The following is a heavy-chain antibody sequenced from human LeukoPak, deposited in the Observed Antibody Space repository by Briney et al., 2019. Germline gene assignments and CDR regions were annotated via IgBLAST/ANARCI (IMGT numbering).Heavy chain of an antibody. Sequence: ASVKVSCKASGYTFTIDYMHWVRHAPGQGLEWMGLINPSGGSTTYAQKFQGRVTMTRDTSTSTVYMELSSLRSEDTVVYYCARGYGGNSEPDYWGQGTLVTVSS. CDR2: INPSGGST. CDR3: ARGYGGNSEPDY. CDR1: GYTFTIDY. D-gene: IGHD4-23*01. J-gene: IGHJ4*02. V-gene: IGHV1-46*01.